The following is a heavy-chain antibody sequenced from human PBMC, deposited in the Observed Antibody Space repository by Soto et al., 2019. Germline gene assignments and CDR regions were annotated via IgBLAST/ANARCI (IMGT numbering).Heavy chain of an antibody. CDR2: SSSDGYNK. D-gene: IGHD1-26*01. CDR1: GFTLSNYA. V-gene: IGHV3-30-3*01. J-gene: IGHJ4*02. Sequence: SLRLSCVASGFTLSNYAIHWVRQAPGKGLEWVAVSSSDGYNKYYADSVKGRITISRDNSKNTLYLQTSSLRTEDTAVYYCARDLYSGTITGILRFWGQGTLVTVSS. CDR3: ARDLYSGTITGILRF.